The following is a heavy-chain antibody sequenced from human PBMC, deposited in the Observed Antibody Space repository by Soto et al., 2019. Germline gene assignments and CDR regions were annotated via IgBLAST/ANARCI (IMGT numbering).Heavy chain of an antibody. Sequence: SETLSLTCSVSGYSISSGYYWGWVRQPPGKGLEWIGSIHHSGTTYNNPSLKSRVTISVETSKNQFSLKLTSMTAADTAVYYRARDGTYSYSSAFDYWGQGTQVTVSS. CDR2: IHHSGTT. D-gene: IGHD6-6*01. V-gene: IGHV4-38-2*02. CDR1: GYSISSGYY. J-gene: IGHJ4*02. CDR3: ARDGTYSYSSAFDY.